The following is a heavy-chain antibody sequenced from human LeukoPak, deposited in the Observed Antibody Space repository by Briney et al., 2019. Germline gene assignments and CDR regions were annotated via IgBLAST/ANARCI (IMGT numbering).Heavy chain of an antibody. CDR2: IYSRGTT. CDR1: GDSINSYF. D-gene: IGHD2-21*02. CDR3: ARVTRTHDAFDV. Sequence: PSETLSLTCTVSGDSINSYFWTWIRQPPGKGLEWLGYIYSRGTTAYNPSLESRLTMSTDTSKNQFSLTPRSATTADTAVYFCARVTRTHDAFDVWGQPIMVTVSS. J-gene: IGHJ3*01. V-gene: IGHV4-59*01.